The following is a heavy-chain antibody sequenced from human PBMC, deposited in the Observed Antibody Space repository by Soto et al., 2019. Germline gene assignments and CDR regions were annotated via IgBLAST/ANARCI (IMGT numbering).Heavy chain of an antibody. D-gene: IGHD5-12*01. CDR3: ARAGLTSLELATTY. CDR2: INPNSGCT. CDR1: RYRFTEYY. J-gene: IGHJ4*02. V-gene: IGHV1-2*02. Sequence: GASVKVSFKASRYRFTEYYVHWLRQAPGQGLEWMGWINPNSGCTKFPQKFQGRVIMTRDTSISTAYMELSRLTSDDTAVYYCARAGLTSLELATTYWGQGTLVTVSS.